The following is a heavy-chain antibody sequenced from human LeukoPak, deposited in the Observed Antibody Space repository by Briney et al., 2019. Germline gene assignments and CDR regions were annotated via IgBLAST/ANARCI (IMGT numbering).Heavy chain of an antibody. Sequence: GGSLRLSCAASGFSFSGYWMSWVRQAPGKGLEWVANIKQDGSEKYYVDSVKGRFTISRDNAKNSLYLQMNSLRVEDTAVYYCAGRQLGIFDYWGQGTLVTVSS. CDR3: AGRQLGIFDY. CDR2: IKQDGSEK. CDR1: GFSFSGYW. V-gene: IGHV3-7*01. D-gene: IGHD6-13*01. J-gene: IGHJ4*02.